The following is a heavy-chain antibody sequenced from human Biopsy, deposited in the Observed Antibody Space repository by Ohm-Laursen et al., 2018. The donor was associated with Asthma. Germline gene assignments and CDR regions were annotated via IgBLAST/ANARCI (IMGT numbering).Heavy chain of an antibody. V-gene: IGHV1-69*01. J-gene: IGHJ4*02. CDR2: INSVLGTT. CDR1: GGTFNTYV. CDR3: ARKAGSCISRTCYSLDF. Sequence: SSVKVSCKSLGGTFNTYVIGWVRQAPGRGLDWMGGINSVLGTTTYPQKFQDRVTITADDSTSTVYMELSSLRSEDTAVYYCARKAGSCISRTCYSLDFWGQGTLVTVSS. D-gene: IGHD2-2*01.